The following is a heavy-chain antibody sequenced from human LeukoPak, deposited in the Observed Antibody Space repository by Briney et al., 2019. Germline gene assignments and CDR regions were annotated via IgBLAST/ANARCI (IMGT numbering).Heavy chain of an antibody. CDR2: IYYSGST. CDR1: GGSISSYY. J-gene: IGHJ4*02. CDR3: AGSPIAAAGTGLFDY. V-gene: IGHV4-59*01. Sequence: PSETLSLTCTVSGGSISSYYWSWIRQPPGKGLEWIGYIYYSGSTNYNPSLKSRVTISVDTSKNQFSLKLSSVTAADTAVYYCAGSPIAAAGTGLFDYWGQGTLATVSS. D-gene: IGHD6-13*01.